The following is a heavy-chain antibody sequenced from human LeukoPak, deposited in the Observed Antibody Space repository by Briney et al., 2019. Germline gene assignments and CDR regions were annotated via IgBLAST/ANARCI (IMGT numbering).Heavy chain of an antibody. J-gene: IGHJ4*02. CDR2: IKQDGSEK. CDR1: GFTFSSYW. CDR3: ARARRGYSGGPYYFDY. Sequence: GGSLRLSCAASGFTFSSYWMSWVRQAPGKGLEWVANIKQDGSEKYYVDSVKGRFTISRDNAKNSLYLQMNSLRAEDTAVYCCARARRGYSGGPYYFDYWGQGTLVTVSS. D-gene: IGHD5-12*01. V-gene: IGHV3-7*01.